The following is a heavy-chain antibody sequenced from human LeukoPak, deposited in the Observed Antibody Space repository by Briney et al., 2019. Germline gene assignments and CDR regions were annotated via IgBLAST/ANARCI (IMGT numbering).Heavy chain of an antibody. V-gene: IGHV1-69*05. CDR3: ARGTRDGYHTPFDY. J-gene: IGHJ4*02. Sequence: SVKVSCKASGGTFSSYAISWVRQAPGQGLEWMGGIIPIFGTANYAQKFQGRVTITTDESTSTAYMELSSLSSEDTAVYYCARGTRDGYHTPFDYWGQGTLVTVSS. CDR1: GGTFSSYA. D-gene: IGHD5-24*01. CDR2: IIPIFGTA.